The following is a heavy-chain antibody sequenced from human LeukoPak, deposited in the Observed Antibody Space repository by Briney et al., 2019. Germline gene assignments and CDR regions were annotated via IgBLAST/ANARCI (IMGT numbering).Heavy chain of an antibody. D-gene: IGHD3-22*01. CDR3: ASSGNYSYFDY. J-gene: IGHJ4*02. CDR2: INHSGST. Sequence: SETLSLTCAVYGGSFSGYYWSWIRQPPGKGLEWIGEINHSGSTNYNPSLKGRVTISVDTSKNQFSLKLSSVTAADTAVYYCASSGNYSYFDYWGQGTLVTVSS. CDR1: GGSFSGYY. V-gene: IGHV4-34*01.